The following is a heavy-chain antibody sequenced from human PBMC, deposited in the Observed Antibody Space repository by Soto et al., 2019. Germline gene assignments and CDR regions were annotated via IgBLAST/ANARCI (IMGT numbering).Heavy chain of an antibody. Sequence: EVQLVESGGDLVQPGGSLRLSCAASGFTFSAYYMDWVRQAPGKGLEWVGRIRNTANSYTTEYAASVQGRFTISRDDSEDSLSRQMNSLKTEDTAVYYWVSSWGDYRDFDYWGRGTLVTVSS. J-gene: IGHJ4*02. CDR3: VSSWGDYRDFDY. D-gene: IGHD4-17*01. CDR1: GFTFSAYY. V-gene: IGHV3-72*01. CDR2: IRNTANSYTT.